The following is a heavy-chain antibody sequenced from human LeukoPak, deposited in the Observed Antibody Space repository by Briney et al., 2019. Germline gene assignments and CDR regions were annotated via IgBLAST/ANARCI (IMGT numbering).Heavy chain of an antibody. Sequence: GSLRLSCAASGFTVSTSYMAWVRQAPGKGLELVSVLYVGGGSYYADSVRGRFIISRDISKDTVYLQMNSLRGEDTAVYYCARVQTIAGLFSWYWGQGTLVTVSS. V-gene: IGHV3-66*01. CDR2: LYVGGGS. CDR3: ARVQTIAGLFSWY. CDR1: GFTVSTSY. D-gene: IGHD5-24*01. J-gene: IGHJ4*02.